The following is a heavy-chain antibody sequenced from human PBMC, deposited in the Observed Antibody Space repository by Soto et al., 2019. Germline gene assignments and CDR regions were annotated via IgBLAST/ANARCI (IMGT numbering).Heavy chain of an antibody. CDR3: ARDSAIAARLSTNYYYYGMDV. V-gene: IGHV1-46*01. CDR2: INPSGGST. CDR1: GYTFTRYY. Sequence: SVKVSCKASGYTFTRYYMHWVRQAPGQGLEWMGIINPSGGSTSYAQKFQGRVTMTRDTSTSTVYMELSSLRSEDTAVYYCARDSAIAARLSTNYYYYGMDVWGQGTTVTVSS. J-gene: IGHJ6*02. D-gene: IGHD6-6*01.